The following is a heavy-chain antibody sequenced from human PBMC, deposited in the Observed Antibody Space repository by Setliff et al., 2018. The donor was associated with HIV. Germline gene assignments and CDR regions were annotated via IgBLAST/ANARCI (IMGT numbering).Heavy chain of an antibody. D-gene: IGHD2-2*03. CDR3: ARGGVAFGYCSSTSCPLWYYYYMDV. V-gene: IGHV3-48*01. CDR1: GFTFSSYS. CDR2: ISSSSSTI. J-gene: IGHJ6*03. Sequence: GGSLSLSCAASGFTFSSYSMNWVRQAPGKGLEWVSYISSSSSTIYYADSVKGRFAISRDNAKNSLYLQMNSLRAEDTAVYYCARGGVAFGYCSSTSCPLWYYYYMDVWGKGTTVTVSS.